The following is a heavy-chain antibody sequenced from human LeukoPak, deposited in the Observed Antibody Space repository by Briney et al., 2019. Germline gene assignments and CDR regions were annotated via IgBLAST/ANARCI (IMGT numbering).Heavy chain of an antibody. CDR1: GGSISSSSYY. CDR2: IYYTASA. J-gene: IGHJ4*02. V-gene: IGHV4-61*05. Sequence: TSETLSLTCTVSGGSISSSSYYWGWIRQPPGKGLEWIGYIYYTASAKYNPSLKSRVTISVDASQNQFSLKLSSVTAADTAVYYCARGGASGYSYSWGQGTLVTVSS. D-gene: IGHD5-18*01. CDR3: ARGGASGYSYS.